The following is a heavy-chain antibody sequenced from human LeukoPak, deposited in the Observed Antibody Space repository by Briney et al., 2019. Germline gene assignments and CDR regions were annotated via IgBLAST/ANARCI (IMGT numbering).Heavy chain of an antibody. V-gene: IGHV4-4*09. D-gene: IGHD2-2*02. Sequence: SETLSLTCTVSGGSISSYYWSWIRQPPGKGLEWIGYIYTSGSTNYNPSLKSRVTISVDTSKNQFSLKLSSVTAADTAVYYCVRAQAGYCSSTSCYRWFDPWGQGTLVTVSS. J-gene: IGHJ5*02. CDR3: VRAQAGYCSSTSCYRWFDP. CDR2: IYTSGST. CDR1: GGSISSYY.